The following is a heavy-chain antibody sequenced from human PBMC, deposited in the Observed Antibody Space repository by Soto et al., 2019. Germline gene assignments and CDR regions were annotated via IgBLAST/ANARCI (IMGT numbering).Heavy chain of an antibody. CDR1: GYTFTSYG. Sequence: ASVKVSCKASGYTFTSYGVTWVRQAPGQGLEWMGWISAYNGDTNYAQKLQGTVTMTTDTSTSTAYMELRSLRSDDTAVYYCPRGSWLRGDYFDYWGQGTPAPVYS. CDR3: PRGSWLRGDYFDY. CDR2: ISAYNGDT. D-gene: IGHD5-12*01. J-gene: IGHJ4*02. V-gene: IGHV1-18*04.